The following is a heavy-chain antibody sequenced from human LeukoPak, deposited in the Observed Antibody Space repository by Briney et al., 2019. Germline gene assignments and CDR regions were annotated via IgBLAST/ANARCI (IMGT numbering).Heavy chain of an antibody. D-gene: IGHD2-2*01. CDR1: GFTFSSYS. CDR2: ISSSSSYI. Sequence: GGSLRLSCAASGFTFSSYSMNWVRQAPGKGLEWVSSISSSSSYIYYADSVKGRFTISRDNAKNSLYLQMNSLRAEDTAVYYCARGPRYQPYYYYYYYMDVWGKGTTVTVSS. J-gene: IGHJ6*03. V-gene: IGHV3-21*01. CDR3: ARGPRYQPYYYYYYYMDV.